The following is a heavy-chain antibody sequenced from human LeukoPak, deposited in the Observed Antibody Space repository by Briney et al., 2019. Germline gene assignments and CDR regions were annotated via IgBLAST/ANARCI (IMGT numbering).Heavy chain of an antibody. Sequence: GESLKISCAASGFTFSSYGMHWVRQAPGKGLEWVAVISYDGSNKYYADSVKGRFTISRDNSKNTLYLQMNSLRAEDTAVYYCAKEGLHNNWFDPWGQGTLVTVSS. CDR1: GFTFSSYG. CDR2: ISYDGSNK. D-gene: IGHD4-11*01. V-gene: IGHV3-30*18. J-gene: IGHJ5*02. CDR3: AKEGLHNNWFDP.